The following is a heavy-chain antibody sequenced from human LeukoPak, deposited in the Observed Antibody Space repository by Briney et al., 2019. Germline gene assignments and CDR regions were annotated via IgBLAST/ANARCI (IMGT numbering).Heavy chain of an antibody. CDR2: IYPGDSDT. D-gene: IGHD6-13*01. CDR1: GYSFTSYW. Sequence: GESLKISCKGSGYSFTSYWIGWVRQMPGKGLEWMGIIYPGDSDTRYSPSFQGQVTISADKSISTAYLQWSSLKASDIAMYYCARQSRSSSWYVDYWGQGTLVTVSS. CDR3: ARQSRSSSWYVDY. J-gene: IGHJ4*02. V-gene: IGHV5-51*01.